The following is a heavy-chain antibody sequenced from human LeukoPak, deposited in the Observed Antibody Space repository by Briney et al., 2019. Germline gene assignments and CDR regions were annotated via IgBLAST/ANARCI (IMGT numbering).Heavy chain of an antibody. V-gene: IGHV3-7*01. CDR3: ASPGEGGRLWDFDY. CDR1: GFTFSSYW. D-gene: IGHD2-21*01. J-gene: IGHJ4*02. Sequence: PGGSLRLSCAASGFTFSSYWMSWVRQAPGKGLEWVANIKQDGSEKYYVDSVKGRFTISRDNAENSLYLQMNSLRAGDTAVYYCASPGEGGRLWDFDYWGQGTLVTVSS. CDR2: IKQDGSEK.